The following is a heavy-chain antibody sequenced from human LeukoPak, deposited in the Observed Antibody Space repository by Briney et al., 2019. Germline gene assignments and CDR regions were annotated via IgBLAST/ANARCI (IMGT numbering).Heavy chain of an antibody. CDR2: IYYSGST. D-gene: IGHD6-19*01. V-gene: IGHV4-39*07. CDR1: GVSISSGSYL. J-gene: IGHJ4*02. CDR3: AREQGTYSSGWYLDY. Sequence: SETLSLTCTVSGVSISSGSYLWGWIRQPPGRGLEWIGSIYYSGSTYYNPSLKSRVTISVDTSKNQFSLKLSSVTAADTAVYYCAREQGTYSSGWYLDYWGQGTLVTVSS.